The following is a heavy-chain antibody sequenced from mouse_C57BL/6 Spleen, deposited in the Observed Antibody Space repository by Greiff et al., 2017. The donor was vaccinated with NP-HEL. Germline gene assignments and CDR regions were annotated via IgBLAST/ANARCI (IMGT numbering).Heavy chain of an antibody. J-gene: IGHJ4*01. CDR2: INPSNGGT. V-gene: IGHV1-53*01. CDR3: ARAYGSGYGRGAMGY. CDR1: GYTFTSYW. Sequence: VQLQQPGTDLVKPGASVKLSCTASGYTFTSYWMHWVKQRPGQGLEWIGTINPSNGGTYYPDKFKSRATLTVDKSNSTAYMQLSSLTSEDSAVYYCARAYGSGYGRGAMGYWGQVTSVTVSS. D-gene: IGHD1-1*01.